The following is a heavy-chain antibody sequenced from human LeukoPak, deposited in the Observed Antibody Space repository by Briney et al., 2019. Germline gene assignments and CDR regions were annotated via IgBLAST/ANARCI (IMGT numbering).Heavy chain of an antibody. V-gene: IGHV3-7*01. J-gene: IGHJ6*02. CDR1: GFSLSNYW. CDR2: INQDGSDK. Sequence: GGSLRLSCAASGFSLSNYWMSWVRQAPGKGLEWVANINQDGSDKYYVDSVTGRFTISKDNAKNSVYIQMNSLRPEDTAIYYGGWYGVTHGLDVWGQGTTVTVSS. D-gene: IGHD3-10*01. CDR3: GWYGVTHGLDV.